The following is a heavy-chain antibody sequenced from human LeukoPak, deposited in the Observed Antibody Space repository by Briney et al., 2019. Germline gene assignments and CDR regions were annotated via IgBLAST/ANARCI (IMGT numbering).Heavy chain of an antibody. J-gene: IGHJ3*02. Sequence: KPSETLSLTCTVSGGSISTYYWSWIRQPPGKGLEWIGYSYYSGSTNYNPSLKSRGTISVDTSKNQFSLKLSSVAPADTAVYYCARGRYYDSGGYYPNDAFDIWGQGAMVTVSS. CDR3: ARGRYYDSGGYYPNDAFDI. V-gene: IGHV4-59*01. CDR1: GGSISTYY. D-gene: IGHD3-22*01. CDR2: SYYSGST.